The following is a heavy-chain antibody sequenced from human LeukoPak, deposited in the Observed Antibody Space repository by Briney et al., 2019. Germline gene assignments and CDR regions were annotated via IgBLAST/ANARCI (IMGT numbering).Heavy chain of an antibody. CDR3: ATNPGYSSAFDY. CDR1: GFTFSSYA. Sequence: GGSLRLSCAASGFTFSSYAMSWVRQAPGKGLEWVSVIYSGGSTYYADSVKGRFTISRDNSKNTLYLQMNSLRAEDTAVYYCATNPGYSSAFDYWGQGTLVTVSS. V-gene: IGHV3-53*01. J-gene: IGHJ4*02. D-gene: IGHD6-25*01. CDR2: IYSGGST.